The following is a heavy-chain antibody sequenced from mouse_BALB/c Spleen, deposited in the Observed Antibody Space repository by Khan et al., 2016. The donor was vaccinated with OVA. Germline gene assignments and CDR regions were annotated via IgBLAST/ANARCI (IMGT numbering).Heavy chain of an antibody. CDR2: IYPGIGDT. J-gene: IGHJ1*01. Sequence: VQLKESGAELARPGASVKLSCKASGYTFTSYWMQWVKQRPGQGLEWIGAIYPGIGDTRYTQKFRGKATLTADKSSTTAYMQLSSLASEDSAVYYCARTGGTYDGYFGYFDVWGAGTTVTVSS. V-gene: IGHV1-87*01. CDR3: ARTGGTYDGYFGYFDV. D-gene: IGHD2-3*01. CDR1: GYTFTSYW.